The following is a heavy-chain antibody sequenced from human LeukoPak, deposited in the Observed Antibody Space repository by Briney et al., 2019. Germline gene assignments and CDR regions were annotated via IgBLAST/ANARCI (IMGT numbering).Heavy chain of an antibody. CDR1: GRTFSSYA. D-gene: IGHD1-26*01. V-gene: IGHV1-69*13. CDR2: IIPIFGTA. J-gene: IGHJ1*01. CDR3: ARAGSYFSNEIYFQH. Sequence: SVMVSCTASGRTFSSYAISWARRAPRPGLEWMPPIIPIFGTADYAEKFQGRVTIPADESQSTAYMELSSLRSEDTAVYYCARAGSYFSNEIYFQHWGQRTLVTVSS.